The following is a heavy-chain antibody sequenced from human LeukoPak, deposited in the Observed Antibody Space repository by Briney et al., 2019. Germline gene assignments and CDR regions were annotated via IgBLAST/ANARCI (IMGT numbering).Heavy chain of an antibody. Sequence: GASMKVSCKASGYTFTGHYMHWVRQAPGQGLEWMGWINPDSGGTNYAQKFRGRVTMTRDTSISTAYMELSRLRSDDTAVYYCATLGQCSSTSCPLCDYWGQGNLVTVSS. CDR3: ATLGQCSSTSCPLCDY. J-gene: IGHJ4*02. V-gene: IGHV1-2*02. CDR1: GYTFTGHY. CDR2: INPDSGGT. D-gene: IGHD2-2*01.